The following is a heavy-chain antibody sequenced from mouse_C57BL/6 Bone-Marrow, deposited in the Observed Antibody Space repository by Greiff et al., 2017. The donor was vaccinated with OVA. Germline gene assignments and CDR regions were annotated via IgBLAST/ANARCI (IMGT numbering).Heavy chain of an antibody. V-gene: IGHV14-4*01. CDR2: IDPENGDT. Sequence: VQLQQSGAELVRPGASVKLSCTASGFNIKDDYMHWVKQRPEQGLEWIGWIDPENGDTEYASKFQGKATITADTSSNTAYLQLSSLTSEDTAVYYCTTEGENYWGKGTTLTVSS. CDR1: GFNIKDDY. J-gene: IGHJ2*01. CDR3: TTEGENY.